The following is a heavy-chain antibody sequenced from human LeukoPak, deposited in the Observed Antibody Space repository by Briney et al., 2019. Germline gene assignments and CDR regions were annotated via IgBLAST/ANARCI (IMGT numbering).Heavy chain of an antibody. CDR3: ARVFGGDYYDSSGVAY. CDR2: INSDGSST. CDR1: GFTFSSYW. D-gene: IGHD3-22*01. Sequence: GGSLRLSGAASGFTFSSYWMHWVRQAPGKGLVWVSRINSDGSSTSYADSVKGRFTISRDNAKNTLYLQMNSLRAEDTAVYYCARVFGGDYYDSSGVAYWGQGTLVTVSS. J-gene: IGHJ4*02. V-gene: IGHV3-74*01.